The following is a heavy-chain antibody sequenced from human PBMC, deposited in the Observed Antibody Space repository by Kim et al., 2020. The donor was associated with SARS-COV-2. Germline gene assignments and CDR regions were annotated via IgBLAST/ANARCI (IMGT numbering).Heavy chain of an antibody. CDR3: TSVLGDSFAGDYSSRI. CDR2: IKSKTNGGAT. J-gene: IGHJ3*02. Sequence: GGSLRPSCAASGFTFSNAWMHWVRQASGKGLEWVGRIKSKTNGGATAYGATVKGRFTISRDDSNNTLYLQMNSLKTEDTAVYYCTSVLGDSFAGDYSSRIWGQGTTVTVSS. D-gene: IGHD4-17*01. V-gene: IGHV3-15*01. CDR1: GFTFSNAW.